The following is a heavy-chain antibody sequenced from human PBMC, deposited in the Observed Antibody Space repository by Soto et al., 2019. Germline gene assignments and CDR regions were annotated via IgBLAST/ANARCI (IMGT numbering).Heavy chain of an antibody. CDR2: INHSGST. CDR3: ARRDRGLWTHYSSSWNKASYSDYYYMDV. Sequence: PSETLSLTCAVYGGSFSGYYWSWIRQPPGKGLEWIGEINHSGSTNYNPSLKSRVTISVDTSKNQFSLKLSSVTAADTAVYYCARRDRGLWTHYSSSWNKASYSDYYYMDVWGKGTTVTVSS. J-gene: IGHJ6*03. D-gene: IGHD6-13*01. V-gene: IGHV4-34*01. CDR1: GGSFSGYY.